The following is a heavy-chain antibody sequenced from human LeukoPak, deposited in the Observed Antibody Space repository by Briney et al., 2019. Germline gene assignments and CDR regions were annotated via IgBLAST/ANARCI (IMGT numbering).Heavy chain of an antibody. D-gene: IGHD6-6*01. J-gene: IGHJ4*02. Sequence: SETLSLTCTVSGGSISGYYWSWIRQPPGKGLEWIGYINYSGSTNYNPSLKSRVTISVDTSKNQFSLKLSSVTAADTAVYYCARRGSSLDQWGQGTLVSVSS. CDR3: ARRGSSLDQ. CDR1: GGSISGYY. V-gene: IGHV4-59*08. CDR2: INYSGST.